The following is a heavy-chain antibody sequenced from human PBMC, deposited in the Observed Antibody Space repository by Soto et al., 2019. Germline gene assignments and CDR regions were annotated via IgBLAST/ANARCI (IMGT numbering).Heavy chain of an antibody. V-gene: IGHV1-2*04. CDR1: GYTFTNFG. CDR2: INPNSGGT. J-gene: IGHJ4*02. D-gene: IGHD6-19*01. Sequence: GASVKVSCKASGYTFTNFGISWVRQAPGQGLEWMGWINPNSGGTNYAQKFQGWVTMTRDTSISTAYMELSRLRSDDTAVYYCARDIAVAGTGDFDYWGQGTLVTVSS. CDR3: ARDIAVAGTGDFDY.